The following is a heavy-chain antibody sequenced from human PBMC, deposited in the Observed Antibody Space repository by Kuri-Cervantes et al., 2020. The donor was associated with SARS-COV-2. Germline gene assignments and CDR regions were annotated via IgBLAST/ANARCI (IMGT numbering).Heavy chain of an antibody. CDR2: ISSSSSTI. CDR1: GFTFSSYS. Sequence: GGSLRLSCAASGFTFSSYSMNWVRQAPGKGLEWVSYISSSSSTIYYADSVKGRFTISRDNSKNTLYLQMNSLRAEDTAVYYCAREFPGDYFDYWGQGTLVTVSS. D-gene: IGHD1-14*01. J-gene: IGHJ4*02. V-gene: IGHV3-48*01. CDR3: AREFPGDYFDY.